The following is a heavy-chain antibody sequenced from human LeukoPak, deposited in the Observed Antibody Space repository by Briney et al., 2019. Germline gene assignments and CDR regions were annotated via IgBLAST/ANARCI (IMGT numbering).Heavy chain of an antibody. Sequence: PSETLSLTCTVSGGSISSSSYYWGWIRQPPGKGLEWIGSIYYSGSTYYNPSLKSRVTISVDTSKNQFSLKLSSVTAADTAVYYCARADGAPYSSSPPFYFDYWGQGTLVTVSS. D-gene: IGHD6-6*01. V-gene: IGHV4-39*07. CDR1: GGSISSSSYY. CDR2: IYYSGST. CDR3: ARADGAPYSSSPPFYFDY. J-gene: IGHJ4*02.